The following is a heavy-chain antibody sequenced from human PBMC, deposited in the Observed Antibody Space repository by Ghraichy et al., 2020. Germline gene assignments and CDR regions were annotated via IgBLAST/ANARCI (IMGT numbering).Heavy chain of an antibody. CDR1: GFIFSSYW. V-gene: IGHV3-7*01. Sequence: GGSLRLSCAASGFIFSSYWMSWVRQAPGKGLEWVANIKKDGSDKYYVDSVKGRFTISRDNAKNSLYLQMNSLRAEDTAVYYCARDLGSGWYFDYWGQGTLVTVSS. CDR2: IKKDGSDK. J-gene: IGHJ4*02. D-gene: IGHD6-19*01. CDR3: ARDLGSGWYFDY.